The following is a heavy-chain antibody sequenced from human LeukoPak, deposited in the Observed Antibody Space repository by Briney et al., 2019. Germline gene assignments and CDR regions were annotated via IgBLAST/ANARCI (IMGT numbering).Heavy chain of an antibody. CDR2: IRSDGSIK. J-gene: IGHJ4*02. CDR1: GFTFSSYG. V-gene: IGHV3-30*02. D-gene: IGHD6-19*01. Sequence: GGSLRLSCAASGFTFSSYGMHWVRQAPGKGLEWVAFIRSDGSIKYYTESVKGRFTISRDNSKNTLYLQMNSLRAEDTAVYYCAKDEVFNSAWYFEYWGQGTLVTVSS. CDR3: AKDEVFNSAWYFEY.